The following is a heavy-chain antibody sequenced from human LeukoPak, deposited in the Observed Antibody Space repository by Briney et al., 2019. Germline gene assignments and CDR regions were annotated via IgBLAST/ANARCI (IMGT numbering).Heavy chain of an antibody. J-gene: IGHJ3*02. Sequence: NPSETLSLTCSVSGGSASSGGFYRTWIRQPPGRGLEWIGYIYHSGSTYYNPSLKSRVTISVDTSKNQFSLQLSSVTAADTAVYYCARDPTTVTTFYAFDIWGQGTMVPSLQ. CDR2: IYHSGST. CDR3: ARDPTTVTTFYAFDI. D-gene: IGHD4-17*01. CDR1: GGSASSGGFY. V-gene: IGHV4-31*03.